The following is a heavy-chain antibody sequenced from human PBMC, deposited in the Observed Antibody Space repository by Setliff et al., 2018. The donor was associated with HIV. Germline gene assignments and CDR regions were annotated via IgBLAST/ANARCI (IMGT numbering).Heavy chain of an antibody. CDR3: ARPRAQYYYGMDV. J-gene: IGHJ6*02. CDR1: GYTFTSYG. Sequence: ASVKVSCKASGYTFTSYGISWVRQAPGQGLEWMGWISAYNGNTNYAQKLQGRVTMTTDTSTSTAYMELRSLRSEDTAVYYCARPRAQYYYGMDVWGQGTTVTV. CDR2: ISAYNGNT. V-gene: IGHV1-18*01.